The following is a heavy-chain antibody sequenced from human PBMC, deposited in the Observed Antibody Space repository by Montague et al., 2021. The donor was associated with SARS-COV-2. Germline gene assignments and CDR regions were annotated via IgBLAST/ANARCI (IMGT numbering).Heavy chain of an antibody. J-gene: IGHJ6*02. D-gene: IGHD2-15*01. V-gene: IGHV2-70*11. CDR3: ARIVSLVVAADIAQMYYFGLDV. CDR2: IDWDNDK. CDR1: GFSLSASGMS. Sequence: VKPTQTLTLTCTFSGFSLSASGMSVTWIRQPPGKALEWLARIDWDNDKYYSTSLKTRLTISKDTSKNQVVLTVTNVDPSDTATYYCARIVSLVVAADIAQMYYFGLDVWGQGTTVIVSS.